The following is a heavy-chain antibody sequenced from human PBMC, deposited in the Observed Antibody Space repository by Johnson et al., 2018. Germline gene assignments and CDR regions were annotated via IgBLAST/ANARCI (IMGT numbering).Heavy chain of an antibody. J-gene: IGHJ6*02. D-gene: IGHD5-18*01. CDR2: INSDGSST. CDR1: GFTFSSYW. Sequence: VQLQESGGGLVQPGGSLRLSCAASGFTFSSYWMHWVRQAPGKGLVWVSRINSDGSSTSYADSVKGRFTISSDNAKNTLYLQMNSLRAEDTAVYYCASTTWIPLRDDGMDVWGQGTTVTVSS. V-gene: IGHV3-74*01. CDR3: ASTTWIPLRDDGMDV.